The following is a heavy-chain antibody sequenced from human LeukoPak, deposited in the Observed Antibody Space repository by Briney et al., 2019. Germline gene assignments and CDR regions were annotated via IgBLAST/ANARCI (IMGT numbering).Heavy chain of an antibody. Sequence: GGSLRLSCAASGFTFSSYAMSWVRQAPGKGLEWVSAISGSGGSTYNADSVKGRFTISRDNSKNTLYLQMNSLRAEDTAVYYCAKAAYCSGGSCYSHDYWGQGTLVTVSS. V-gene: IGHV3-23*01. J-gene: IGHJ4*02. CDR3: AKAAYCSGGSCYSHDY. CDR2: ISGSGGST. CDR1: GFTFSSYA. D-gene: IGHD2-15*01.